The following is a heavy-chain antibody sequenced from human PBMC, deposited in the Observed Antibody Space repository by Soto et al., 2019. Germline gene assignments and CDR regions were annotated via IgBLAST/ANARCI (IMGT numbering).Heavy chain of an antibody. V-gene: IGHV1-18*01. Sequence: ASVKVSCKASGYTFTSYGISWVRQAPGQGLEWMGWISTDNGNTNYAQHLQGRVTLTTDPSTRTVFLELTSLKFDDAAVYYCARGFIPENYWGQGTRVTVSS. J-gene: IGHJ4*02. CDR1: GYTFTSYG. CDR2: ISTDNGNT. CDR3: ARGFIPENY. D-gene: IGHD3-16*01.